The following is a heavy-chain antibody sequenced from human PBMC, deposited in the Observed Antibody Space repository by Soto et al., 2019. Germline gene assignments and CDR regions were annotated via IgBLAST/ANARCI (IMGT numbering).Heavy chain of an antibody. J-gene: IGHJ4*02. CDR3: AKDQVDTAMVLSPFDY. Sequence: GGSLRLSCAASGFTFSSYGMHWVRQAPGKGLEWVAVISYDGSNKYYADSVKGRFTISRDNSKNTLYLQMNSLRAEDTAVYYCAKDQVDTAMVLSPFDYWGQGTLVTSPQ. V-gene: IGHV3-30*18. CDR1: GFTFSSYG. D-gene: IGHD5-18*01. CDR2: ISYDGSNK.